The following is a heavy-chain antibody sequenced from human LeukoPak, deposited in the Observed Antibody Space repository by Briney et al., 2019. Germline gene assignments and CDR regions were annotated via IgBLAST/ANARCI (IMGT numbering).Heavy chain of an antibody. J-gene: IGHJ4*02. CDR2: IYPYSST. V-gene: IGHV3-53*01. CDR1: GFTVSNNY. D-gene: IGHD6-13*01. CDR3: AKPPPDSSSWLFDY. Sequence: GGSLRLSCAASGFTVSNNYMNWVRQAPGKGLEWVSVIYPYSSTYYADSVKGRFTVSRDNSKNTLYLQMNSLRVEDTAVYYCAKPPPDSSSWLFDYWGQGTLVTVSS.